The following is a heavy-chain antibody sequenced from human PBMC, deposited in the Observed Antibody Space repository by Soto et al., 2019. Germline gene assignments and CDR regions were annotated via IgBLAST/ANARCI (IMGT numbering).Heavy chain of an antibody. Sequence: GASVKVSCKASGYTFISYYIHWVRQAPGQGLEWMGIINPSGGSTSYAQKFQGRVTMTRDTSTSTVYMELSSLRSEDTAVYYCARPLNSGYYFFDYWGQGTLVTVSS. CDR3: ARPLNSGYYFFDY. CDR1: GYTFISYY. CDR2: INPSGGST. J-gene: IGHJ4*02. D-gene: IGHD3-22*01. V-gene: IGHV1-46*03.